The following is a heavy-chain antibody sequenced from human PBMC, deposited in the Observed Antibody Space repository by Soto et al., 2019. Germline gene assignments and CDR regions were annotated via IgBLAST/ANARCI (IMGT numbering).Heavy chain of an antibody. CDR1: GYTFTSYD. V-gene: IGHV1-8*01. Sequence: QVQLVQSGAEVKKPGASVKVSCKASGYTFTSYDIHWVRQATGQGLEWMGWMNPYSANTGYAQTFQGRVTMTRDTSISTAYIELSSLRSEDTAVYYCARVFTVRRGSGSDYWGQGTLVTVSS. CDR2: MNPYSANT. D-gene: IGHD1-26*01. CDR3: ARVFTVRRGSGSDY. J-gene: IGHJ4*02.